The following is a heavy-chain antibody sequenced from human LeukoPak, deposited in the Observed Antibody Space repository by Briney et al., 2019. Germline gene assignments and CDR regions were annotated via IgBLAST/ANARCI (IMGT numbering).Heavy chain of an antibody. CDR1: GFTFSSYS. D-gene: IGHD6-6*01. CDR3: ARDMPFGAARPEGYYYYYMDV. V-gene: IGHV3-21*01. J-gene: IGHJ6*03. CDR2: ISSSSSYI. Sequence: GGSLRLSCAASGFTFSSYSMNWVRQAPGKGLEWVSSISSSSSYIYYADSVKGRFTISRDNAKNSLYLQMNSLRAEDTAVYYCARDMPFGAARPEGYYYYYMDVWGKGTTVTVSS.